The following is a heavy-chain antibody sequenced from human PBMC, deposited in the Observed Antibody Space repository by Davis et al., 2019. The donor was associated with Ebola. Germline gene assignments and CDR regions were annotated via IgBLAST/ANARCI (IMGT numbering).Heavy chain of an antibody. V-gene: IGHV4-39*01. J-gene: IGHJ5*02. CDR1: GGSISSSSYY. CDR2: IYYSGST. CDR3: ARVGMGGYCSSTSCLPYNWFDP. Sequence: PSETLSLTCTVSGGSISSSSYYWGWIRQPPGKGLEWIGCIYYSGSTYYNPSLKSRVTISVDTSKNQFSLKLSSVTAADTAVYYCARVGMGGYCSSTSCLPYNWFDPWGQGTLVTVSS. D-gene: IGHD2-2*01.